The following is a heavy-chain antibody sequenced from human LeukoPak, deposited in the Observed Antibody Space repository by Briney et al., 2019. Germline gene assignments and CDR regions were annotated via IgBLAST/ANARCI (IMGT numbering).Heavy chain of an antibody. D-gene: IGHD5-18*01. CDR3: AREKERYSDY. CDR2: INHSGST. V-gene: IGHV4-34*01. CDR1: GGSFSGYY. J-gene: IGHJ4*02. Sequence: SETLPLTCAVYGGSFSGYYWSWIRQPPGKGLEWIGEINHSGSTNYNPSLKSRVTISVDTSKNQFSLKLSSVTAADTAVYYCAREKERYSDYWGQGTLVTVSS.